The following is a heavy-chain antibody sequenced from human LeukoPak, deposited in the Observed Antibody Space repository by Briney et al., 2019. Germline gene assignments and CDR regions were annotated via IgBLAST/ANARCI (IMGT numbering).Heavy chain of an antibody. CDR3: AKMYTSGWYLDY. CDR1: GFTFRNYG. J-gene: IGHJ4*02. D-gene: IGHD6-19*01. CDR2: ISKDGINT. Sequence: PGGSLRLSCAASGFTFRNYGMHWVRQAPGKGLAWVAVISKDGINTYYADSVKGRFTISRDNSKNTLYLQMNSLRADDTAIYYCAKMYTSGWYLDYWGQGTLVTVSS. V-gene: IGHV3-30*18.